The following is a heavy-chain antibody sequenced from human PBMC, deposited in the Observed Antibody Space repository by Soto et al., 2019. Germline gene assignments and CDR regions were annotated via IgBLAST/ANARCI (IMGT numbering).Heavy chain of an antibody. CDR2: IISNDDK. J-gene: IGHJ4*02. CDR3: ARALFYSDSDGHYFEFDY. V-gene: IGHV2-26*01. D-gene: IGHD3-9*01. CDR1: GFSLTDTRMG. Sequence: SGPTLVNPTETLTLTCSVSGFSLTDTRMGVSWIRQAPGKTLEWLAHIISNDDKSYSTSLKSRLTISKDTSKSQVVLRMTNMDPVDTGRYYCARALFYSDSDGHYFEFDYWGPGTLVTVSS.